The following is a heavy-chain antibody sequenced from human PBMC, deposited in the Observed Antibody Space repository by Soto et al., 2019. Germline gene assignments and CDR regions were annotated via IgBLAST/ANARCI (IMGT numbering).Heavy chain of an antibody. CDR1: GFTFSNYG. J-gene: IGHJ6*02. CDR2: ILNYGSNR. D-gene: IGHD3-10*01. V-gene: IGHV3-33*01. CDR3: ARDDEYSGNGMDV. Sequence: QVQLVESGGGVVQPGRSLRLSCAASGFTFSNYGMHWVRQAPGQGLEWVAVILNYGSNRDHADSVKDRFTISRDNSKNTLYLQMNSVRAEDTAVYYCARDDEYSGNGMDVWGQGTTVTVS.